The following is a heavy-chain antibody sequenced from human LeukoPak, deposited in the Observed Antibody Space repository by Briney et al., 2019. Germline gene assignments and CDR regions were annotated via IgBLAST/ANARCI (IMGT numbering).Heavy chain of an antibody. J-gene: IGHJ3*02. CDR3: AKDPNGDYIGAFDM. V-gene: IGHV3-33*06. D-gene: IGHD4-17*01. CDR1: GFTFSSYG. Sequence: GGSLRLSCAASGFTFSSYGMHWVRQAPGKGLEWVAVIWYDGSNKYYADSVKGRFTISRDNSKNTLYLQMNSLRAEDTALYHCAKDPNGDYIGAFDMWGQGTMVTVSS. CDR2: IWYDGSNK.